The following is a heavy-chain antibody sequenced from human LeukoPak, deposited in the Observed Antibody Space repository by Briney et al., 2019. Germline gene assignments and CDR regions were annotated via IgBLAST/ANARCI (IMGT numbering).Heavy chain of an antibody. CDR1: GFTFSSYG. CDR2: IWYDGSNK. CDR3: AREADSGSSGDYFDY. V-gene: IGHV3-33*01. D-gene: IGHD6-6*01. J-gene: IGHJ4*02. Sequence: GGSLRLSCAASGFTFSSYGMHWVRQAPGKGLEWVAVIWYDGSNKYYADSVKGRFTISRDNSKNTLYLQMNSLRAEDTAVYYCAREADSGSSGDYFDYWGQGTLVTVSS.